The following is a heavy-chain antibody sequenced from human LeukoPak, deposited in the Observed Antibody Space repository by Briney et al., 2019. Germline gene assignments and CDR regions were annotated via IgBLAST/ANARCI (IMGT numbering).Heavy chain of an antibody. D-gene: IGHD2-21*01. CDR1: GFTFSSYG. J-gene: IGHJ6*02. Sequence: GGSLRLSCAASGFTFSSYGMHWVRQAPGKGLEWVAVISYDGSNKYYADSVKGRFTISRDNSKNTLYLQMNSLRAEDTAVYYCARDRFRMDVWGQGTTVTVSS. CDR2: ISYDGSNK. CDR3: ARDRFRMDV. V-gene: IGHV3-30*03.